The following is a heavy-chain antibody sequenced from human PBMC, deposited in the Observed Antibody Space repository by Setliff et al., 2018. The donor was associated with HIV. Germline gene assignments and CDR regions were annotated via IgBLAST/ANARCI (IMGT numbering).Heavy chain of an antibody. Sequence: PSETLSLTCTVSGASISSSTDYWGWIRQSPGKGLEWIGSRYYSGSTYQNPSLKSRVTIFVDTSKTQFHLKLRSVTASDTAVYYCARYTSKVDWFDPWGQGTLVTVSS. CDR2: RYYSGST. D-gene: IGHD2-2*02. CDR3: ARYTSKVDWFDP. J-gene: IGHJ5*02. CDR1: GASISSSTDY. V-gene: IGHV4-39*01.